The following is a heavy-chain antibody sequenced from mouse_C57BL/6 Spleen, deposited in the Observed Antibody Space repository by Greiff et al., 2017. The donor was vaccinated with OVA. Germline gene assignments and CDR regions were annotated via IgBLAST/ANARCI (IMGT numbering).Heavy chain of an antibody. J-gene: IGHJ3*01. V-gene: IGHV5-6*01. Sequence: EVKVVESGGDLVKPGGSLKLSCAASGFTFSSYGMSWVRQTPDKRLEWVATISSGGSYTYYPDSVKGRFTISRDNAKNTLYLQMSSLKSEDTAMYYCARHSNSFAYWGQGTLVTVSA. D-gene: IGHD2-5*01. CDR2: ISSGGSYT. CDR1: GFTFSSYG. CDR3: ARHSNSFAY.